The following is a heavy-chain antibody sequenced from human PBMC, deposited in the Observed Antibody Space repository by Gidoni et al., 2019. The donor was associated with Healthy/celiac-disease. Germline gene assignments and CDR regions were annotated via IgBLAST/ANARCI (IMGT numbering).Heavy chain of an antibody. V-gene: IGHV3-23*01. CDR2: SSGSGGST. Sequence: EVQLLESGGGLVQPGGSLRLSCAASGFTFSSYAMSWVRQAPGKGLEWVSASSGSGGSTYYADSVKGRFTISRDNSKNTLYLQMNSLRAEDTAVYYCAKDHDYGDYITRGYFDYWGQGTLVTVSS. CDR1: GFTFSSYA. CDR3: AKDHDYGDYITRGYFDY. J-gene: IGHJ4*02. D-gene: IGHD4-17*01.